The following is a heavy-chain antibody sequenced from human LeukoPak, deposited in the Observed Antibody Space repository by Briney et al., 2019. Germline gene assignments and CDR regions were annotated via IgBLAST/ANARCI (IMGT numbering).Heavy chain of an antibody. D-gene: IGHD3-3*01. Sequence: PSETLSLTCTVSGGSISSGSYYWSWIRQPAGKGLEWIGRIYTSGSTNYNPSLKSRVTISVDTSKNQFSLKLSSVTAADTAVYYCARSAYDFWSGSHFDYWGQGTLVTVSS. CDR1: GGSISSGSYY. J-gene: IGHJ4*02. CDR3: ARSAYDFWSGSHFDY. V-gene: IGHV4-61*02. CDR2: IYTSGST.